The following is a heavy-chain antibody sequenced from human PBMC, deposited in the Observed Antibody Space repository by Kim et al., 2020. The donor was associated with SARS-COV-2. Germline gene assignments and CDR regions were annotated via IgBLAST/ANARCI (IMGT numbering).Heavy chain of an antibody. CDR3: ATPGVVVGNYYYYGMDV. V-gene: IGHV1-24*01. J-gene: IGHJ6*02. CDR1: GYTLTELS. Sequence: ASVKVSCKVSGYTLTELSMHWVRQAPGKGLEWMGGFDPEDGETIYAQKFQGRVTMTEDTSTDTAYMELSSLRSEDTAVYYCATPGVVVGNYYYYGMDVWGQGTTVTVSS. CDR2: FDPEDGET. D-gene: IGHD2-15*01.